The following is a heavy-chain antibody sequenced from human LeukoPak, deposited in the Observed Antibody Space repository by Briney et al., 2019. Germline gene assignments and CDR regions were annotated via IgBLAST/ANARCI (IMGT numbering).Heavy chain of an antibody. CDR2: IYYSGST. CDR3: ARRTGYSGYDYYVY. J-gene: IGHJ4*02. Sequence: SETLSLTCTVSGGSISSSSYYWGWIRQPPGKGLEWIGSIYYSGSTYYNPSLKGRVTISVDTSKNQFSLKLSSVTAADTAVYYCARRTGYSGYDYYVYWGQGTLVTVSS. V-gene: IGHV4-39*07. D-gene: IGHD5-12*01. CDR1: GGSISSSSYY.